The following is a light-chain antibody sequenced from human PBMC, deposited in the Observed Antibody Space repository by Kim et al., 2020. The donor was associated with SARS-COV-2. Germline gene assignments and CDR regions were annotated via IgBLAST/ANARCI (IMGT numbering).Light chain of an antibody. CDR1: SGSIDDNY. V-gene: IGLV6-57*03. J-gene: IGLJ2*01. Sequence: GQTVTISCPRSSGSIDDNYVQWYQQRPGGVPTAVIYEDDQRPSGVSDRFSGSIDNSSNSASLTISGLRTEDEADYYCQSYNRDNVLFGGGTQLTVL. CDR2: EDD. CDR3: QSYNRDNVL.